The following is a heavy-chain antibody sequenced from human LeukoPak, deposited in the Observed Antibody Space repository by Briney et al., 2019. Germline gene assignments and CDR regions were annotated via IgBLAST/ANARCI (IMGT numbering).Heavy chain of an antibody. CDR3: AKQVKVVVAATSHFDY. CDR2: ISGSGGST. V-gene: IGHV3-23*01. D-gene: IGHD2-15*01. CDR1: GFTFSSYA. Sequence: GGSLRLSCAASGFTFSSYAMSWVRQAPGKGLEWVSAISGSGGSTYYADSVKGRFTISRDNSKNTLYLQMNSLRAEDTAVYYCAKQVKVVVAATSHFDYWGQGTPVTVSS. J-gene: IGHJ4*02.